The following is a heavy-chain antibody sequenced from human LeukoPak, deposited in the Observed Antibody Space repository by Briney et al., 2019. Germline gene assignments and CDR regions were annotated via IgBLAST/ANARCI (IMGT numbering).Heavy chain of an antibody. CDR3: ARDQVDSSSWSAFDY. D-gene: IGHD6-13*01. J-gene: IGHJ4*02. CDR1: GFTFSSYS. V-gene: IGHV3-21*01. CDR2: ISSGSSYI. Sequence: PGGSLRLSCAASGFTFSSYSMNWVRQAPGKGLEWVSSISSGSSYIYYADSVKGRFTISRDNAKNSLYLQMNSLRAEDTAVYYCARDQVDSSSWSAFDYWGQGTLVTVSS.